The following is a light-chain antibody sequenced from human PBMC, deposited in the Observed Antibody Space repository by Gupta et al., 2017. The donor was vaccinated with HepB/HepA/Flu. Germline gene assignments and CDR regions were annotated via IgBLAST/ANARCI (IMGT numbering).Light chain of an antibody. V-gene: IGLV2-23*02. Sequence: QSALTQPASVSGSPGQSITISCTGTSSDVGSYNLASWYQQHPGKAPKLMIYEVSKRPSGVSNRFSGSKSGKTASPAISGLQAEEGAEYLCCLYAGSSNFGVFGGGTQVT. J-gene: IGLJ2*01. CDR2: EVS. CDR1: SSDVGSYNL. CDR3: CLYAGSSNFGV.